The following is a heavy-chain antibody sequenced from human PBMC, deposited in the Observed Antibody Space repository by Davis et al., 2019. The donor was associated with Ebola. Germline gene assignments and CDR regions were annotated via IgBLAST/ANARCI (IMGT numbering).Heavy chain of an antibody. V-gene: IGHV3-7*01. CDR3: ARVAVGFDY. CDR1: GFTFSSYW. D-gene: IGHD6-19*01. J-gene: IGHJ4*02. Sequence: GESLKISCAASGFTFSSYWMSWVRQAPGKGLEWVANIKQDGSEKYYVDSVKGRFTISRDNAKNSLYLKMNSLRAEDTAVYYCARVAVGFDYWGQGTLVTVSS. CDR2: IKQDGSEK.